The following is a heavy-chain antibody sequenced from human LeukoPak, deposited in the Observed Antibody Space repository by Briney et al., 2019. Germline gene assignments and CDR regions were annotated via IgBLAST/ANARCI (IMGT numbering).Heavy chain of an antibody. CDR1: GYTFTGYY. J-gene: IGHJ6*03. Sequence: AASVKVSCKASGYTFTGYYMHWVRQAPGQGLEWMGWINPNSGGTNYAQKFQGRVTVTRDTSISTAYMELSRLRSDDTAVYYCARGRGLEAWSSMDVWGKGTTVTISS. V-gene: IGHV1-2*02. D-gene: IGHD3-3*01. CDR3: ARGRGLEAWSSMDV. CDR2: INPNSGGT.